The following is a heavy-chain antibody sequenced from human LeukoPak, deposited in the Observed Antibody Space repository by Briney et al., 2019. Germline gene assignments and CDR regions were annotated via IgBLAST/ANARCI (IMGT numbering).Heavy chain of an antibody. D-gene: IGHD2-8*02. J-gene: IGHJ6*02. CDR3: ARDTGNYYYYGMDV. CDR1: GGSISSYY. CDR2: IYYSGST. Sequence: SETLSLTCTVSGGSISSYYWSWIRQPPGKGLEWIGYIYYSGSTNYNPSLKSRVTISVDTSKNQFSLKLSSVTAADTAVYYCARDTGNYYYYGMDVWGQGTTVTVSS. V-gene: IGHV4-59*01.